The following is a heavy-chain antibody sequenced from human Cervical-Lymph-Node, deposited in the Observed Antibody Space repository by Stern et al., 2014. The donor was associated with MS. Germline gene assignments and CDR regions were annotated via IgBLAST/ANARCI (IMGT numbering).Heavy chain of an antibody. D-gene: IGHD6-19*01. J-gene: IGHJ4*02. CDR3: VHSLAVAAVQN. CDR2: IYWDDDK. CDR1: GFSLSTSGVG. V-gene: IGHV2-5*02. Sequence: QVTLRESGPTLVKPTQTLTLTCPFSGFSLSTSGVGVGWIRQPPGNALEWLALIYWDDDKRYSPSLKSRVTITKDTSKNQVVLTMTNMDPVDTATYYCVHSLAVAAVQNWGQGTLVTVSS.